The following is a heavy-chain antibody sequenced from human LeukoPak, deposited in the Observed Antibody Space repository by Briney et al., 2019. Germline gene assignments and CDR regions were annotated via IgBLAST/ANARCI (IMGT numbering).Heavy chain of an antibody. D-gene: IGHD2-8*01. Sequence: SETLSLTCAVYGGSFSGYYWSWIRQPPGEGLEWIGEINHSGSTNYNPSLKSRVTISVDTTKNQFSLKLSSVTAADTAVYYCASKTRTRYCTNGVCYGDYWGQGTLVTVSS. CDR3: ASKTRTRYCTNGVCYGDY. J-gene: IGHJ4*02. CDR1: GGSFSGYY. CDR2: INHSGST. V-gene: IGHV4-34*01.